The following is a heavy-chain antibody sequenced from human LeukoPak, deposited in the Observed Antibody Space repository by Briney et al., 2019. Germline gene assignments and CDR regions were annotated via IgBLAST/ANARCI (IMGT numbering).Heavy chain of an antibody. CDR2: IYTSGST. D-gene: IGHD4-11*01. CDR3: ARGLYSNRATNWFDP. CDR1: GGSISSGSYY. J-gene: IGHJ5*02. Sequence: SETLSPTCTVSGGSISSGSYYWSWIRQPAGKGLEWIGRIYTSGSTNYNPSLKSRVTISVDTSKNQFSLKLSSVTAADTAVYYCARGLYSNRATNWFDPWGQGTLVTVSS. V-gene: IGHV4-61*02.